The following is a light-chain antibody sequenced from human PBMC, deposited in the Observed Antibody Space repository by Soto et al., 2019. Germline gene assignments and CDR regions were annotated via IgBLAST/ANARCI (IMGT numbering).Light chain of an antibody. CDR1: SSDVGTYNL. CDR3: CSHVGSSYG. CDR2: EVT. J-gene: IGLJ1*01. Sequence: QSVLTQPASVSGSPGQSITISCTGSSSDVGTYNLVSWYQQHPGEAPKLMIYEVTKRPSGVSYRFSGSKSGNTASLTISGLQAEDEADYYCCSHVGSSYGFGTGTKATVL. V-gene: IGLV2-23*02.